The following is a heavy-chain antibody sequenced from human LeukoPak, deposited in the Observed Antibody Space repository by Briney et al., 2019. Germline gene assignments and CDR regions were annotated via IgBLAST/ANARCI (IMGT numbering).Heavy chain of an antibody. J-gene: IGHJ4*02. CDR2: ICWNSGSI. CDR1: GFTFYEYA. V-gene: IGHV3-9*01. D-gene: IGHD3-10*01. CDR3: ARHFGYGSGSSRTVVHY. Sequence: PGGALRLSCATSGFTFYEYAMHWVRQAPGKGLECVSGICWNSGSIGYAHSVRGRFTISRDNAQNSLYLQISTLRAEHTAFYFFARHFGYGSGSSRTVVHYWGQGTLVIVSS.